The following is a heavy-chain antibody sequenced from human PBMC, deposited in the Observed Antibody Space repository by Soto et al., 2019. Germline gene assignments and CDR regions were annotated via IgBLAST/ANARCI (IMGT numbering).Heavy chain of an antibody. CDR1: GASVSDYY. J-gene: IGHJ6*02. D-gene: IGHD3-3*01. Sequence: PSETLSLTCTVSGASVSDYYWAWIRQSPGKGLEWIGEINHSGSTNYNPSLKSRVTISVDTSKNQFSLKLSSVTAADTAVYYCARVPYYDFWSGYYSYYGMDVWGQGTTVTVSS. CDR3: ARVPYYDFWSGYYSYYGMDV. CDR2: INHSGST. V-gene: IGHV4-34*01.